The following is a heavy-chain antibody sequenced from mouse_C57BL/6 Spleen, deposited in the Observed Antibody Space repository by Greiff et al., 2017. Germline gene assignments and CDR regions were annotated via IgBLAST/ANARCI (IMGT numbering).Heavy chain of an antibody. CDR3: ARDRGVTTGYFDV. D-gene: IGHD2-2*01. Sequence: EVQRVESGGGLVKPGGSLKLSCAASGFTFSSYAMSWVRQTPEKRLEWVATISDGGSYTYYPDNVKGRFTISRDNAKNNLYLQMSHLKSEDTAMYYCARDRGVTTGYFDVWGTGTTVTVSS. CDR1: GFTFSSYA. CDR2: ISDGGSYT. V-gene: IGHV5-4*01. J-gene: IGHJ1*03.